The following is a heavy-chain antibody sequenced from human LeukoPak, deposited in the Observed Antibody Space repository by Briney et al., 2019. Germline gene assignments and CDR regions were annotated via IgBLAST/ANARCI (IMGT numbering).Heavy chain of an antibody. Sequence: PSETLSLTCTVSGGSISSYYWSWIRQPPGKGLEWIGYIYYSGSTNYNPSLKGRVTISVDTSKNQFSLKLSSVTAADTAVYYCARADDVGDFDYWGQGTLVTVSS. D-gene: IGHD3-3*01. CDR2: IYYSGST. V-gene: IGHV4-59*01. CDR3: ARADDVGDFDY. CDR1: GGSISSYY. J-gene: IGHJ4*02.